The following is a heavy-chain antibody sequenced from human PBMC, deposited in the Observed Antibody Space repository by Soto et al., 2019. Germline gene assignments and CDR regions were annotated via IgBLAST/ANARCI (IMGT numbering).Heavy chain of an antibody. Sequence: QVQLVESGGGLVSPGESLRLSCAASEFTFLDYYMSWIRQAPGKGLAWVSYISSSGNTIDYADAVKGRFTISSDKAKNARDLQMNSRRAEDTAVYYCARRYRVGRAFDRCGQGTMVTVSS. V-gene: IGHV3-11*01. CDR2: ISSSGNTI. D-gene: IGHD5-12*01. J-gene: IGHJ3*01. CDR1: EFTFLDYY. CDR3: ARRYRVGRAFDR.